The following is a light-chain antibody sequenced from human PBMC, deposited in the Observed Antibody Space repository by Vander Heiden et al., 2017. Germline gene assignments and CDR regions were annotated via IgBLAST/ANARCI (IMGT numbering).Light chain of an antibody. CDR2: DNN. CDR3: GTWDSSLSVRV. J-gene: IGLJ2*01. V-gene: IGLV1-51*01. CDR1: SSNIGNNY. Sequence: QSVLTEPPSVSAAPGQKDHISCSGSSSNIGNNYVSWYQQLPGTAPKLLMYDNNKRPSGIPDRFSGSKSGTSATLGITGLQTGDEADYYCGTWDSSLSVRVFGGGTKLTVL.